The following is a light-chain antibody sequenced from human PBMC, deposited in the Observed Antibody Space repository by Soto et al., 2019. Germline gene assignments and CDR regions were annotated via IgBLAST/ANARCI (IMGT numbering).Light chain of an antibody. V-gene: IGLV2-14*01. CDR3: SSYTSSSTHV. CDR2: DVS. J-gene: IGLJ1*01. CDR1: RSYVCGYNY. Sequence: QSVLTQPASVSGSPGQSIYISCTGPRSYVCGYNYVSLYQQHPGKAPKLMIYDVSNRPSGVSKLFSGSKSGNTASLTISGLQAEYEADYYCSSYTSSSTHVFGTGTKVTVL.